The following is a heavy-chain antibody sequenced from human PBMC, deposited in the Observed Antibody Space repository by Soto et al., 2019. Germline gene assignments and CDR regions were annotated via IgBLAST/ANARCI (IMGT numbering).Heavy chain of an antibody. J-gene: IGHJ5*02. D-gene: IGHD2-2*01. CDR3: GRDLTSNANCIDP. CDR1: GDYIHVGGYY. Sequence: SETLSLTCSVSGDYIHVGGYYWTWIRQRPGKGLEWMGYIYYTGKTYYNPSLESRLTMSVDRSKNQFSLRLTSVTAADTAVYFCGRDLTSNANCIDPWGQGTLVTSPQ. V-gene: IGHV4-30-4*01. CDR2: IYYTGKT.